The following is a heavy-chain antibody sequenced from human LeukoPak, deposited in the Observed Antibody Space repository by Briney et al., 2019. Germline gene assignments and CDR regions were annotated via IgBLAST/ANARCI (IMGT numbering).Heavy chain of an antibody. Sequence: PGGTLRLSCAASGFTFSSYGMSWVRQAPGKGLEWVSAISGSGGSTYYADSVKGRFTISRDNSKNTLYLQMNSLRAEDTAVYYCAKNKAYYYGSRGENWFDPWGQGTLVTVSS. D-gene: IGHD3-10*01. CDR2: ISGSGGST. J-gene: IGHJ5*02. CDR3: AKNKAYYYGSRGENWFDP. CDR1: GFTFSSYG. V-gene: IGHV3-23*01.